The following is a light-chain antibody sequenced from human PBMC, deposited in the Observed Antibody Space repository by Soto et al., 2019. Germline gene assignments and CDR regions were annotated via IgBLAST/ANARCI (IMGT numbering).Light chain of an antibody. CDR2: DVS. V-gene: IGLV2-14*03. CDR3: SSYTRSITVV. Sequence: QSALTQPASVSGSPGQSITISCTGTSSDVGGYNYVSWYQQYPGKAPKLMIHDVSNRPSGVSNRFSGSKSGNTASLTISGLQAEDEADYYCSSYTRSITVVFGGGTQLTVL. J-gene: IGLJ2*01. CDR1: SSDVGGYNY.